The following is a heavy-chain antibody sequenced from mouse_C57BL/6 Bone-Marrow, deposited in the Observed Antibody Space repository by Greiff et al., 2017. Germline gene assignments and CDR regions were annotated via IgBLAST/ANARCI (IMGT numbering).Heavy chain of an antibody. D-gene: IGHD2-4*01. CDR3: AWGDYDYWYFDV. CDR1: GYTFTSYW. V-gene: IGHV1-55*01. J-gene: IGHJ1*03. Sequence: VQLQQPGAEFVKPGASVKMSCKASGYTFTSYWITWVKQSPGQGLEWIGDIYPGSGSTNYNEKFKSKVTLAVDTSSSTAYMQLSSLTSEDSAVYYCAWGDYDYWYFDVWGTGTTVTVSS. CDR2: IYPGSGST.